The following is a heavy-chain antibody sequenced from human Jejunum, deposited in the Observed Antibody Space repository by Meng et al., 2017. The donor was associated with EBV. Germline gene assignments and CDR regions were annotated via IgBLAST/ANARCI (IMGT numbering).Heavy chain of an antibody. V-gene: IGHV4-39*07. D-gene: IGHD2-15*01. Sequence: QLQLQESGPRLVKPSXXXXPXXXVSGDSISSGIYNLGWIRQPPGKGLEWIGTVCKSGSNYNPSLRSRVNIYTDTSKNQFSLKVTSVTAADTAVYYCARVRCSGGSCFYFDYWGQGALVTVSS. CDR1: GDSISSGIYN. CDR2: VCKSGS. J-gene: IGHJ4*02. CDR3: ARVRCSGGSCFYFDY.